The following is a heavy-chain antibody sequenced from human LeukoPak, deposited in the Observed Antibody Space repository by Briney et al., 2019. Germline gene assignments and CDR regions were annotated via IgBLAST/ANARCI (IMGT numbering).Heavy chain of an antibody. CDR2: MKPNSGNT. D-gene: IGHD3/OR15-3a*01. Sequence: ASVKVSCKASGYTFTSYDINWVRQATGQGLEWMGWMKPNSGNTGYAQKFQGRVTMTKNTSISTAYMELSSLRSEDTAVYYCARALSWTTESYYYMDVWGKGTTVTVSS. J-gene: IGHJ6*03. CDR3: ARALSWTTESYYYMDV. CDR1: GYTFTSYD. V-gene: IGHV1-8*01.